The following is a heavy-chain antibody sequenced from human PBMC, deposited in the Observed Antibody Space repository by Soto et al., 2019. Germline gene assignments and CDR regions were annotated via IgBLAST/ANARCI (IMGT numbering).Heavy chain of an antibody. Sequence: GGSLRLSYAASGFTFSSYWMHWVRQAPGKGLVWVSRINTDGSSTSYADSVKGRFTISRDNAKNTLYLEMNSLRAEDTAVYYCARSYYGGWFDPWGQGTLVTVSS. CDR3: ARSYYGGWFDP. V-gene: IGHV3-74*01. CDR1: GFTFSSYW. CDR2: INTDGSST. J-gene: IGHJ5*02. D-gene: IGHD3-3*01.